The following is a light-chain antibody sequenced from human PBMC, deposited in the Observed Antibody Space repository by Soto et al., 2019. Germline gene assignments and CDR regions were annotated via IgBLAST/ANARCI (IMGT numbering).Light chain of an antibody. Sequence: EIVLTQSPGTLSLSPGERATLSCRASQSVSSTYLAWYQQKPGQAPRLLISGASSRATGIPDRFSGSGSGKDFTLIISRLEPEDFAVYYCQQYGRSSTFGQGTKVEIK. CDR2: GAS. CDR1: QSVSSTY. CDR3: QQYGRSST. J-gene: IGKJ1*01. V-gene: IGKV3-20*01.